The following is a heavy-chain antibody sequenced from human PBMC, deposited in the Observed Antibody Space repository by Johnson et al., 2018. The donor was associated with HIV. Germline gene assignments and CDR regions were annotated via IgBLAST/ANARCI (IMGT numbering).Heavy chain of an antibody. CDR3: AKDAGSGSSWEFAFDI. D-gene: IGHD3-10*01. CDR2: INWNGGSV. Sequence: VQLVESGGDVVRPGGSLRLSCAGSGFIFDDYGMRWVRQPPGKGLEWVSGINWNGGSVGYADSVKGRFIISRDNANNSLYLQMNSLRPEDTAVYFCAKDAGSGSSWEFAFDIWGQGTKVTVSS. CDR1: GFIFDDYG. V-gene: IGHV3-20*04. J-gene: IGHJ3*02.